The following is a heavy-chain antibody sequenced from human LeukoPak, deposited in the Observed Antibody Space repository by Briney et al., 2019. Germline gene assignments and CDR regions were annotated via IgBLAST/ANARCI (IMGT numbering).Heavy chain of an antibody. V-gene: IGHV5-51*01. J-gene: IGHJ5*02. D-gene: IGHD6-13*01. CDR3: ARGQAAAGEHNWFDL. CDR2: ICPGYSYT. CDR1: GWGFTSYW. Sequence: GGSLQISFQGSGWGFTSYWIGWVRPGPGKGEEWRGIICPGYSYTTYCPSFQGPLTIPPANSTSTAYLQWSSLKASDTAMYYCARGQAAAGEHNWFDLWGQGPLVPVSS.